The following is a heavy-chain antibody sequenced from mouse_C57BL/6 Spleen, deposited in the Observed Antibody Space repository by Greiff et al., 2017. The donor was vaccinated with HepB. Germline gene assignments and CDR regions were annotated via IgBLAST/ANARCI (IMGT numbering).Heavy chain of an antibody. Sequence: QVHVKQSGAELVRPGTSVKVSCKASGYAFTNYLIEWVKQRPGQGLEWIGVINPGSGGTNYNEKFKGKATLTADKSSSTAYMQLSSLTSEDSAVYFCARSRFTTVVAPFAYWGQGTLVTVSA. J-gene: IGHJ3*01. D-gene: IGHD1-1*01. CDR1: GYAFTNYL. V-gene: IGHV1-54*01. CDR2: INPGSGGT. CDR3: ARSRFTTVVAPFAY.